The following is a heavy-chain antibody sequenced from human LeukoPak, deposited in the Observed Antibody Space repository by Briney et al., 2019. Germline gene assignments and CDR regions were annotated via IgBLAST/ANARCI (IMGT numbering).Heavy chain of an antibody. CDR3: ARGLINYYDSSGYYPDY. CDR2: INPNSGGT. CDR1: GYTFTGYY. Sequence: ASVKVSCKASGYTFTGYYMHWVRQAPGQGLEWMGWINPNSGGTNYAQKFQGRVTMTRDTSISTAYMELSRLRSDDTAVYYCARGLINYYDSSGYYPDYWGQGTLVTVSS. D-gene: IGHD3-22*01. J-gene: IGHJ4*02. V-gene: IGHV1-2*02.